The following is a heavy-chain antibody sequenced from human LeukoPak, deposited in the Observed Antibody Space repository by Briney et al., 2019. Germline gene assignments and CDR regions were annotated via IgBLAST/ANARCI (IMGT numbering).Heavy chain of an antibody. Sequence: GSLRLSCAASGFTFSNYAMTWVRQAPGRGLEWVSVIGHYGADIHYADSVEGRFTISRDNSANTLYLQMNSLRAEDTAVYYCAKYCGGDCFRNFDFWGQGTLVTVSS. CDR1: GFTFSNYA. D-gene: IGHD2-21*02. CDR2: IGHYGADI. J-gene: IGHJ4*02. CDR3: AKYCGGDCFRNFDF. V-gene: IGHV3-23*01.